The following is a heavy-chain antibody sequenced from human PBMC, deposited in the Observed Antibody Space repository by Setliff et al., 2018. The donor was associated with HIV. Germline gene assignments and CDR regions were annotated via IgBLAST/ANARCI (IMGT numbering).Heavy chain of an antibody. CDR3: ARHDGMKAARRYNNDYMDV. CDR2: INYSGTT. V-gene: IGHV4-34*01. J-gene: IGHJ6*03. Sequence: PSETLSLTCAIYGGSFSGNYWSWIRQPPGKGLEWIGEINYSGTTNHNPFLKSRVTIPVDTSKKQFSLKLNSVTAADSAVYYCARHDGMKAARRYNNDYMDVWGKGTTVTVSS. CDR1: GGSFSGNY. D-gene: IGHD6-6*01.